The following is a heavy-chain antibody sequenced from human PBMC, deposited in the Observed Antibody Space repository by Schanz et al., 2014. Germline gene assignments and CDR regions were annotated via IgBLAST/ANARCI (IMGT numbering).Heavy chain of an antibody. D-gene: IGHD1-1*01. CDR1: GGSIRSGTYY. V-gene: IGHV4-61*02. CDR3: ARDTTWRLDL. J-gene: IGHJ2*01. Sequence: QVQLQESGPGLVKPSPTLSLTCTVSGGSIRSGTYYWSWIRQPAGKPLEWVGRVFPNGITNYNPPLKRRFPISLDPSKNQFSLTLTSLTAADTAVYYCARDTTWRLDLWGRGTLVTVSS. CDR2: VFPNGIT.